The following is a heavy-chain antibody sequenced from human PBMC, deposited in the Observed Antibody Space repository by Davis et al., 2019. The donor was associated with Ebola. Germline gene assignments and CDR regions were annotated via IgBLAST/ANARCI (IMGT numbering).Heavy chain of an antibody. D-gene: IGHD4/OR15-4a*01. CDR2: ISGDSLYT. CDR3: AKDKTMATQYWYFDL. Sequence: GGSLRLSCAASGFTFTDYYMGWIRQAPGKGLEWVSYISGDSLYTNYADSVRGRLTISRDDAKHSRYLQMNSLRAEDTALYYCAKDKTMATQYWYFDLWGRGTLVTVSS. CDR1: GFTFTDYY. V-gene: IGHV3-11*06. J-gene: IGHJ2*01.